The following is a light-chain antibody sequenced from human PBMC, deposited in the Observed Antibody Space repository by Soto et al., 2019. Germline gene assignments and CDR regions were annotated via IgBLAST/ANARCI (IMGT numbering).Light chain of an antibody. CDR1: QSVSSSY. CDR2: GVS. CDR3: QQYDSSQWT. V-gene: IGKV3-20*01. Sequence: EIVLTQSPGTLSLSPGERATLSCRASQSVSSSYLAWYQQKPGQAPKFLIYGVSSRATGIPDRFIGSGSGTDFTLTISRLEPEDFAVYYCQQYDSSQWTFGQGTKVEIK. J-gene: IGKJ1*01.